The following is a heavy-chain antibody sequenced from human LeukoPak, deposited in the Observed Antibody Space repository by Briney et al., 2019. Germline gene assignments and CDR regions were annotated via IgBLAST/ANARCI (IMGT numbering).Heavy chain of an antibody. V-gene: IGHV4-59*04. J-gene: IGHJ4*02. CDR1: VGSISGYY. CDR2: IPYSGST. D-gene: IGHD3-10*01. Sequence: SETLSLTCTVSVGSISGYYWSWIRQPPGKGLEWIGSIPYSGSTYYNPSLKSRVTMSVDTSKNQFSLKLSSVTAADTAVYYCARCKDYYVSGSYYKTFDYWGQGTLVTVSS. CDR3: ARCKDYYVSGSYYKTFDY.